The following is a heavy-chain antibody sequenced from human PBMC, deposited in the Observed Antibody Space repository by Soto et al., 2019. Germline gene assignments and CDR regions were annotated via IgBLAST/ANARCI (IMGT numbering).Heavy chain of an antibody. V-gene: IGHV1-18*01. CDR2: ISAYNGNT. J-gene: IGHJ4*02. CDR3: ARGGTPIDS. D-gene: IGHD3-16*01. Sequence: QVQLVQSGAEVKKPGASVKVSCKTSGYTFTNFGLSWVRQAPGQGLEWMGWISAYNGNTNYAQNXQXXXTXSTDTSTSTAYMELRSLRSDDTAVYDCARGGTPIDSWGQGTLVTVSS. CDR1: GYTFTNFG.